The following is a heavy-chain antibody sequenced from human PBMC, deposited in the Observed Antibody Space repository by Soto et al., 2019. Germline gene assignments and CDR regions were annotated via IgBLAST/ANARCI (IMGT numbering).Heavy chain of an antibody. CDR3: ARGLIPPSLASINWFDP. D-gene: IGHD3-16*01. CDR2: INHSGST. Sequence: SETLSLTCAVYGGSFSGYYWSWIRQPPGKGLEWIGEINHSGSTNYNPSLKSRVTISVDTSKNQFSLKLSSVTAADTAVYYCARGLIPPSLASINWFDPWGQGTLVTVSS. J-gene: IGHJ5*02. V-gene: IGHV4-34*01. CDR1: GGSFSGYY.